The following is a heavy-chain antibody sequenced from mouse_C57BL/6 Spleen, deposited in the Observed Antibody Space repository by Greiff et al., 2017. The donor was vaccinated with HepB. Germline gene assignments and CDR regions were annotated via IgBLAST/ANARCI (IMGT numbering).Heavy chain of an antibody. Sequence: EVMLVESGGGLVKPGGSLKLSCAASGFTFSDYGMHWVRQAPEKGLEWVAYISSGSSTIYYADTVKGRFTISRDNAKNTLFLQMTSLRSEDTAMYYCAISSGYAMDYWGQGTSVTVSS. CDR3: AISSGYAMDY. V-gene: IGHV5-17*01. D-gene: IGHD3-2*02. CDR1: GFTFSDYG. J-gene: IGHJ4*01. CDR2: ISSGSSTI.